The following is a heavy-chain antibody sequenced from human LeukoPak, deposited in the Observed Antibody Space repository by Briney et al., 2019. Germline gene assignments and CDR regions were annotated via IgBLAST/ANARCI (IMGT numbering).Heavy chain of an antibody. V-gene: IGHV3-7*01. CDR1: GFTFSTSW. D-gene: IGHD3-22*01. Sequence: GGSLRLSCAASGFTFSTSWMTWVRQAPGKGLEWVAKINRDASEKYYVDSVKGRFTISRDNAKNSLYLLWNSLRAEDTAVYHCARDATPYDSSGYYDAIDIWGQGTMVTVSS. CDR3: ARDATPYDSSGYYDAIDI. J-gene: IGHJ3*02. CDR2: INRDASEK.